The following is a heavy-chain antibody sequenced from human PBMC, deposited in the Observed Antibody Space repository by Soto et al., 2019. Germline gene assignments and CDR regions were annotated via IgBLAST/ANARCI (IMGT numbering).Heavy chain of an antibody. CDR3: ARAVRQRYYFDY. CDR1: GGSISSGGYY. V-gene: IGHV4-31*03. CDR2: IYYSGST. Sequence: SETLSLTCTVSGGSISSGGYYWSWIRQHPGKGLEWIGYIYYSGSTYYNPSLKSRVTISVDTSKNQFSLKLSSVTAADTAVYYCARAVRQRYYFDYWGQGTLVTVSS. D-gene: IGHD1-1*01. J-gene: IGHJ4*02.